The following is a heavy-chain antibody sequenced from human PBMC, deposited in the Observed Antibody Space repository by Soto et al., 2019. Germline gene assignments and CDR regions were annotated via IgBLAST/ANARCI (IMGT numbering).Heavy chain of an antibody. CDR1: GGSLSAYY. Sequence: SETLSLTCAVCGGSLSAYYWSWIRQSPGKGLEWIGEMHPSGYTDYNPSLKSRITISVDTSKNQFSLRLTSVTAADTAVYYCARGRDEYKLGNVWGHGTTVTVSS. CDR2: MHPSGYT. V-gene: IGHV4-34*01. CDR3: ARGRDEYKLGNV. D-gene: IGHD1-1*01. J-gene: IGHJ6*02.